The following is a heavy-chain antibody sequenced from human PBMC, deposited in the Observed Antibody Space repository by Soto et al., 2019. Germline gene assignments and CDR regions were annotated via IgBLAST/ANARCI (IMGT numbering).Heavy chain of an antibody. V-gene: IGHV3-30-3*01. D-gene: IGHD4-4*01. CDR2: ISYDGSNK. CDR1: GFTFSSYA. Sequence: QVQLVESGGGVVQPGRSLRLSCAASGFTFSSYAMHWVRQAPGKGLEWVAVISYDGSNKYYADSVKGRFTISRDNSKNMLYLKMNSLRAEDTAVYYRARGVKLGNDYTPWGYYGMDVWGQGTTVTVSS. J-gene: IGHJ6*02. CDR3: ARGVKLGNDYTPWGYYGMDV.